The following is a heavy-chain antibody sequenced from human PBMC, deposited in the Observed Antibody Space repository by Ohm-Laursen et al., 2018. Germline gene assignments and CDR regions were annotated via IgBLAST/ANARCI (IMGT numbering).Heavy chain of an antibody. V-gene: IGHV3-9*01. Sequence: SLRLSCAASGFKFDDHAMHWVRQAPGKGLEWVSGISWNSGSIGYADSVKGRFTISRDNAKKSLYLQMSSLSAEDTALYYRAKETHGDYDYAFDIWGQGTKVTVSS. CDR2: ISWNSGSI. D-gene: IGHD5-12*01. CDR3: AKETHGDYDYAFDI. CDR1: GFKFDDHA. J-gene: IGHJ3*02.